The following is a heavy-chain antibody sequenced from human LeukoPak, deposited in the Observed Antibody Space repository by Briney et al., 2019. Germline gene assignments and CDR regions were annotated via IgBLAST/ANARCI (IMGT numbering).Heavy chain of an antibody. CDR1: GGSFSGYC. Sequence: SETLSLTCAVYGGSFSGYCWNWIRQSPGKGLEWIGEINHRGSTNFNPSLKSRATMSVDTTQRQFSLRLSSVTAADTAVYYCARDEVLTQQQLAIYYYYGMDVWGQGTTVTVSS. V-gene: IGHV4-34*01. CDR3: ARDEVLTQQQLAIYYYYGMDV. CDR2: INHRGST. J-gene: IGHJ6*02. D-gene: IGHD6-13*01.